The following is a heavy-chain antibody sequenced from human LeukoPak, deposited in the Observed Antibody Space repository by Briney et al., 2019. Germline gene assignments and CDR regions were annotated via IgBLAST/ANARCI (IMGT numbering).Heavy chain of an antibody. D-gene: IGHD5-18*01. CDR1: GFTVSTYY. CDR3: ARGSLGTAMVHDC. J-gene: IGHJ4*02. CDR2: IYSAGTT. V-gene: IGHV3-53*01. Sequence: PGGSLRLSCAASGFTVSTYYMTWVRQAPGKGLEWVSVIYSAGTTYYADSVKGRFTISRDNSENTLYLQMNSLRAEDTAVYYCARGSLGTAMVHDCWGQGTLVTVSS.